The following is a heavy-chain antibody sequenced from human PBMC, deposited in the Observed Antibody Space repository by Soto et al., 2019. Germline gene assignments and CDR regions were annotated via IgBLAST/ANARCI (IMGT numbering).Heavy chain of an antibody. D-gene: IGHD2-2*01. V-gene: IGHV1-69*01. CDR2: LIPIFGTA. CDR1: GGTFSSYA. J-gene: IGHJ5*02. CDR3: ARAGILRGYCSSTSCYGGAWFDP. Sequence: QVQLVQSGAEVKKPGSSVKVSCKASGGTFSSYAISWVRQAPGQGLEWMGGLIPIFGTANYAQKFQGRVTITADESTSTDYMELSSLRSEDTAVYYCARAGILRGYCSSTSCYGGAWFDPWGQGTLVTVSS.